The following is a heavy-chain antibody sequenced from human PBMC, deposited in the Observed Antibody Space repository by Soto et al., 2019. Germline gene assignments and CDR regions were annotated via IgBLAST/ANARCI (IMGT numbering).Heavy chain of an antibody. CDR1: GGYISGYY. CDR2: IYYSGST. V-gene: IGHV4-59*12. Sequence: SETLSLTCTVSGGYISGYYWSWIRQPPGKGLEWIGYIYYSGSTNYNPSLKSRVTISVDTSKNQFSLKLSSVTAADTAVYYCAREAYGSGSYPDYWGQGTLVTVSS. CDR3: AREAYGSGSYPDY. J-gene: IGHJ4*02. D-gene: IGHD3-10*01.